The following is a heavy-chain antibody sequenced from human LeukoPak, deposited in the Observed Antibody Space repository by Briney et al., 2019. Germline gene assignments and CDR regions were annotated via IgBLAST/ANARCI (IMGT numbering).Heavy chain of an antibody. CDR3: ARYSSSWS. CDR1: GFTVSSYW. Sequence: GGSLRLSCAASGFTVSSYWMSWVRQAPGKGLEWVANIKQDGSEKYYVDSVKGRLTIARDNAKNSLYLQMNSLRAEDTAVYYCARYSSSWSWGQGTLVTVSS. J-gene: IGHJ5*02. CDR2: IKQDGSEK. D-gene: IGHD6-13*01. V-gene: IGHV3-7*01.